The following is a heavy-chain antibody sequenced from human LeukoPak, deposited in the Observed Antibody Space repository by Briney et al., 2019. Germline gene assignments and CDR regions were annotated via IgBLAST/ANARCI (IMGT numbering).Heavy chain of an antibody. D-gene: IGHD2-21*01. CDR3: AKVLLEFLAYCGGDCYEDLDY. J-gene: IGHJ4*02. CDR1: GFTFSSYG. Sequence: GGSLRLSCAASGFTFSSYGMHWARQAPGKGLEWVAFIRYDGSNKYYADSVKGRFTISRDNSKNTLYLQMNSLRAEDTAVYYCAKVLLEFLAYCGGDCYEDLDYWGQGTLVTVSS. CDR2: IRYDGSNK. V-gene: IGHV3-30*02.